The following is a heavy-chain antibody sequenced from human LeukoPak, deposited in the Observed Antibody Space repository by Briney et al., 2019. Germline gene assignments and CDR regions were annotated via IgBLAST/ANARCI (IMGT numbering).Heavy chain of an antibody. CDR2: ISTSSTYI. J-gene: IGHJ4*02. V-gene: IGHV3-21*06. Sequence: GGSLRLSCAASGFTFNNYTMNWVRQAPGKGLERISYISTSSTYIYYADSVKGRFTISRDNAKNSLYLQMNSLRAEDTAVYYCARDLLMVPAATSFDYWGQGALVTVSS. CDR3: ARDLLMVPAATSFDY. D-gene: IGHD2-2*01. CDR1: GFTFNNYT.